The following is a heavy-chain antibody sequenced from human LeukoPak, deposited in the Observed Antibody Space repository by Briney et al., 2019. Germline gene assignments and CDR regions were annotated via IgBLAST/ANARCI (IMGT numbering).Heavy chain of an antibody. V-gene: IGHV4-4*07. Sequence: PSETLSLTCTVSGDSISGFYWSWIRQPAGKGLQWIGRISTSGSTNYNPSLKSRVTMSVDRSTNEFSLTVRSVTAADTALYYCARGLPSYGDYVDYYFYMDVWRNVTTVTVSS. J-gene: IGHJ6*03. CDR3: ARGLPSYGDYVDYYFYMDV. D-gene: IGHD4-17*01. CDR1: GDSISGFY. CDR2: ISTSGST.